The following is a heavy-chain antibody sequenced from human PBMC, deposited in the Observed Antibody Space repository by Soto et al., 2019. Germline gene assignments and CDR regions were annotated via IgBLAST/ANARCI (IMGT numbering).Heavy chain of an antibody. J-gene: IGHJ6*02. Sequence: PGGSLRLSCAASGFTFSSYAMHWVRQTPGKGLEWVAFISYDGSNKYYADSVKGRFTISRDNSKNTLYLQMNSLRAEDTAVYYCASGSYQLYGMDVWGQGITVTVSS. CDR2: ISYDGSNK. V-gene: IGHV3-30-3*01. D-gene: IGHD1-26*01. CDR3: ASGSYQLYGMDV. CDR1: GFTFSSYA.